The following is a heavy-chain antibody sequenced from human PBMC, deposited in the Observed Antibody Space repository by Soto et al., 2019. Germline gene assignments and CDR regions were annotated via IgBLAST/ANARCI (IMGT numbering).Heavy chain of an antibody. J-gene: IGHJ3*02. CDR3: AKPRDSSWYFDRDDAFDI. Sequence: EVQLLESGGGLVQPGGSLRLSCAASGFTFSSYAMSWVRQAPGKGLEWVSAISGSGGSTYYADSVKGRFTISRDNSKNTLYLQMNSLRAEDTAVYYCAKPRDSSWYFDRDDAFDIWGQGTMVTVSS. CDR1: GFTFSSYA. CDR2: ISGSGGST. D-gene: IGHD6-13*01. V-gene: IGHV3-23*01.